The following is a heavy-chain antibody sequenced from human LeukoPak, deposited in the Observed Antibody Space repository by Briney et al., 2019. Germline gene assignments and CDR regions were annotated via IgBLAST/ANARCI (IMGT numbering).Heavy chain of an antibody. V-gene: IGHV1-2*02. Sequence: ASVKVSCKASGYTFTGYYMHWVRQAPGQGLEWMGWINPNSGGTNHAQKFQGRVTMTRDTSISTAYMELSRLRSDDTAVYYCARSPSNTPDAFDIWGQGTMVTVSS. CDR1: GYTFTGYY. CDR2: INPNSGGT. CDR3: ARSPSNTPDAFDI. D-gene: IGHD2-2*02. J-gene: IGHJ3*02.